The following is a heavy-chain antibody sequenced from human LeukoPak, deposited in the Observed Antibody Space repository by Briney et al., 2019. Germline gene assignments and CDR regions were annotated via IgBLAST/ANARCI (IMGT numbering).Heavy chain of an antibody. D-gene: IGHD6-19*01. CDR3: AEMYRSGWYHSISFFDY. Sequence: SETLSLTCTVSNGSISSNNSYWGWIRQPPGKGLEWIGSLFYSGTTYYNPSLKSRVTISVDTSKNQFSLRLSSVTAADTAMYYCAEMYRSGWYHSISFFDYWGQGTLVTVSS. V-gene: IGHV4-39*07. J-gene: IGHJ4*02. CDR2: LFYSGTT. CDR1: NGSISSNNSY.